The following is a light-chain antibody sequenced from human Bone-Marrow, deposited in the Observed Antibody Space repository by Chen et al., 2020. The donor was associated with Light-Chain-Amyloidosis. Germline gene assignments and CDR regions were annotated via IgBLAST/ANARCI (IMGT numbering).Light chain of an antibody. CDR2: DDS. V-gene: IGLV3-21*02. CDR1: NIGSTS. Sequence: SYVLPQPSSVSVAPGQTATLACGGNNIGSTSVHWYQQTPGQSPLLVVYDDSVRPSGIPGRLSGSNSGNTATLTISRVEAGDEADYYCQVWDRSSDRPVFGGGTKLTVL. J-gene: IGLJ3*02. CDR3: QVWDRSSDRPV.